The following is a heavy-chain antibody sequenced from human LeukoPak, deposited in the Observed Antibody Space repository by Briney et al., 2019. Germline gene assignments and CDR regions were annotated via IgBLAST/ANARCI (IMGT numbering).Heavy chain of an antibody. CDR3: ARGGSLGY. CDR1: GFTFVGF. D-gene: IGHD6-19*01. Sequence: RGSLSLSCAASGFTFVGFEWTWVRRAPGKGLEWVSKISSSGSAIYYADSVKGRFTISRDNAKSSLYLQMNSLRVEDTAVYYCARGGSLGYWGQGTLVTVSS. J-gene: IGHJ4*02. CDR2: ISSSGSAI. V-gene: IGHV3-48*03.